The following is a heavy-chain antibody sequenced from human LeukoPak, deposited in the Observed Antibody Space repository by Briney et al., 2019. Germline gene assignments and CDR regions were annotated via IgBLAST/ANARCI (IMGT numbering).Heavy chain of an antibody. D-gene: IGHD3-22*01. CDR3: ARSDSRGYYLDY. CDR1: AGSFSGYY. CDR2: INHTGST. V-gene: IGHV4-34*01. Sequence: SETLSLTCAVYAGSFSGYYWSWIRRPPGKGLEWIGEINHTGSTNYNPSLKSRVTLSVDTSKNQFSLELRSVTAADTAMYYCARSDSRGYYLDYWGQGTRVTVSS. J-gene: IGHJ4*02.